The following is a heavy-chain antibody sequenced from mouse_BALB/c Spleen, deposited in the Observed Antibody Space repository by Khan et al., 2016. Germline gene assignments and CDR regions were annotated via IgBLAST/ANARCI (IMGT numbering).Heavy chain of an antibody. D-gene: IGHD2-3*01. V-gene: IGHV14-1*02. J-gene: IGHJ3*01. Sequence: VQLQQSGAELVRPGALVKLSCKASGFNIKDYYMHWVKQRPEQGLEWIGWIDPENGNTIYDPKFQGQASITADTSSNIAYLQLSSLTSEDTAVYYCALDGSWFAYWGQGTLVTVSA. CDR1: GFNIKDYY. CDR3: ALDGSWFAY. CDR2: IDPENGNT.